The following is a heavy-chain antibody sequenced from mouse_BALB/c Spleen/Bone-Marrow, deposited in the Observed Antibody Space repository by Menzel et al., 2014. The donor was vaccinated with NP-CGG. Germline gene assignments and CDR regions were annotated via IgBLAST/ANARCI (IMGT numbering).Heavy chain of an antibody. CDR1: GFPFSSYG. CDR2: INSNGGST. V-gene: IGHV5-6-3*01. Sequence: VQLVESGGGLVQPGGSLKLSCAASGFPFSSYGMSWVRQTPDKRLELVATINSNGGSTYYPDSVKGRFTISRDNAKNTLYLQMSSLKSEDSAMFYCARDRTYYDGMDYWGQRTSVTVSS. CDR3: ARDRTYYDGMDY. J-gene: IGHJ4*01.